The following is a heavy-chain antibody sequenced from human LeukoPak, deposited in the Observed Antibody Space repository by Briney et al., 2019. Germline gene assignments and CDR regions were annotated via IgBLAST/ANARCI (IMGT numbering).Heavy chain of an antibody. CDR1: GFIFSDHY. J-gene: IGHJ4*02. V-gene: IGHV3-72*01. D-gene: IGHD2-15*01. Sequence: GGSLRLSCAGSGFIFSDHYIDWVRQAPGEGLEWVGRIRNKANSYTTDYAASVKGRFSISRDDSENSVYLEMNSLKIEDSAVFYCTSGYCSGGSCYSSGGDYWGQGTLVTVSS. CDR3: TSGYCSGGSCYSSGGDY. CDR2: IRNKANSYTT.